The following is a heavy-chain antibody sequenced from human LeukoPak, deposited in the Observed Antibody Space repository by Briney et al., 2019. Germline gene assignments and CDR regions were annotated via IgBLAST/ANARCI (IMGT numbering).Heavy chain of an antibody. J-gene: IGHJ5*02. CDR3: ARADFIDAGPYLIGP. V-gene: IGHV1-2*02. CDR2: INTKSGRT. D-gene: IGHD3-3*01. Sequence: ASVKVSCKTSGYSFTDYYIHWVRQAPGQGLEWMGWINTKSGRTSSARKFQGRVTMTRDPSITTVYMDMAWLTSDDTVIYFCARADFIDAGPYLIGPWGQGTLVTVSS. CDR1: GYSFTDYY.